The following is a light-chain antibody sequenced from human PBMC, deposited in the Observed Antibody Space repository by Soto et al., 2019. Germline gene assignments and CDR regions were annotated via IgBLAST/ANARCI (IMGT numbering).Light chain of an antibody. CDR1: SGSIANSY. CDR3: QSYDNSTPKWV. CDR2: ENN. Sequence: NFMLTQPHSVSESPGKTVTISCARSSGSIANSYVQWYQLRPGSAPSTVIYENNHRPSGVPDRFSGSIDSSSNSASLTISGLKTEDEADYYCQSYDNSTPKWVFGGGTKLTVL. J-gene: IGLJ3*02. V-gene: IGLV6-57*03.